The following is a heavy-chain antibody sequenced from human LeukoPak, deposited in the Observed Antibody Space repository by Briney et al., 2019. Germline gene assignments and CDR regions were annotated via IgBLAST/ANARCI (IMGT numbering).Heavy chain of an antibody. D-gene: IGHD5-24*01. CDR1: GFSFRRYA. Sequence: GGPLRLSCAASGFSFRRYAVNWVRQAPGRGLEWVAVISGPGPSTVYADSVKGRFTISRDNSKNTLFLQLDSLRVEDTAIYYCAKEEMPHAFDLWGQGTMVTVSS. J-gene: IGHJ3*01. CDR3: AKEEMPHAFDL. V-gene: IGHV3-23*01. CDR2: ISGPGPST.